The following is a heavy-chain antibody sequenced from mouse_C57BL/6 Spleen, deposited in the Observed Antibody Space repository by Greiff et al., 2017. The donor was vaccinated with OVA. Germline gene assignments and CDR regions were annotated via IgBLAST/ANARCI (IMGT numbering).Heavy chain of an antibody. D-gene: IGHD1-1*01. Sequence: VQLKESGAELVKPGASVKISCKASGYAFSSYWMNWVKQRPGKGLEWIGQIYPGDGDTTYNGKFKGKATLTADKSSSTAYMQLSSLTSEDSAVYFCARAITTVVATDYWGQGTTLTVSS. CDR3: ARAITTVVATDY. CDR2: IYPGDGDT. V-gene: IGHV1-80*01. J-gene: IGHJ2*01. CDR1: GYAFSSYW.